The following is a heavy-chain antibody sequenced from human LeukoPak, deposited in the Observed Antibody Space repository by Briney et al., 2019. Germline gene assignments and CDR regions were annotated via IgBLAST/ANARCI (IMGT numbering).Heavy chain of an antibody. CDR3: ATTSWPPDY. Sequence: GGSLRLSCAASGFTFSDYYMGWIRPAPGKGLEWVSYISSSGSTIYYADSVKGRFTISRDNAKNSLYLQMNRLRAEYTAVYYCATTSWPPDYWGQGNLVTVSS. J-gene: IGHJ4*02. V-gene: IGHV3-11*01. CDR1: GFTFSDYY. CDR2: ISSSGSTI. D-gene: IGHD2-15*01.